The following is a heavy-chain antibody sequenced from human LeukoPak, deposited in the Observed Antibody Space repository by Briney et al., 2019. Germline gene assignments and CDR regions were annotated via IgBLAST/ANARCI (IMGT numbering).Heavy chain of an antibody. CDR1: GGSFSGYY. V-gene: IGHV4-34*01. CDR2: INHSGST. CDR3: ARGPPGDIVVVPAATTMPSNFDY. Sequence: SETLSLTCAVYGGSFSGYYWSWIRQPPGKGLEWIGEINHSGSTNYNPSLKSRVTISVDTSKNQFSLKLSSVTAADTAVYYCARGPPGDIVVVPAATTMPSNFDYWGQGTLVTVSS. D-gene: IGHD2-2*01. J-gene: IGHJ4*02.